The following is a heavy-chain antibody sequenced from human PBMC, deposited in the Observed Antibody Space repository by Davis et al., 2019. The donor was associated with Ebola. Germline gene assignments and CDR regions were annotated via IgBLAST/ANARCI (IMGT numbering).Heavy chain of an antibody. V-gene: IGHV3-15*01. CDR2: MKSNSDGGTA. D-gene: IGHD1-26*01. Sequence: GGSLRLSCATSGFTFRDAWMSWVGQAPGKGLELVGRMKSNSDGGTADYAAPVKGRYTISRDDSKNALYLEINSLKTEDTAMYYCTLVGASGRAYWGRGTLVTVSS. CDR3: TLVGASGRAY. CDR1: GFTFRDAW. J-gene: IGHJ4*02.